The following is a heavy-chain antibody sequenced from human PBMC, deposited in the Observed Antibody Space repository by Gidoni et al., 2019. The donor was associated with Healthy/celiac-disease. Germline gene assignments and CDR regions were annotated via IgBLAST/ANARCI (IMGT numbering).Heavy chain of an antibody. CDR1: GFTFSSYA. D-gene: IGHD6-19*01. CDR2: ISGSGGST. CDR3: AKDMAVDPDY. V-gene: IGHV3-23*01. Sequence: EVQLLESGGGLVQPGVSLRLSCAASGFTFSSYAMSWVRPAPGKGLGWVSAISGSGGSTYYADSVKGRFTISRDNSKNTLYLQMNSLRAEDTAVYYCAKDMAVDPDYWGQGTLVTVSS. J-gene: IGHJ4*02.